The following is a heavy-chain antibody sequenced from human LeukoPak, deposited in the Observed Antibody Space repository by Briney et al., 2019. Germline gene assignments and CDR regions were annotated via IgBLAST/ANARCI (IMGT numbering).Heavy chain of an antibody. CDR1: GYDFTTYY. CDR3: ARGSSTAVVILDPYYFDS. V-gene: IGHV1-46*01. CDR2: ISPSSGST. J-gene: IGHJ4*02. D-gene: IGHD3-22*01. Sequence: ASLKSSCKASGYDFTTYYMHWLREAPGQGLEWMAIISPSSGSTSFVQKFQSRLSMTRDTSTRTVNMELRSMRSEDTAVYYCARGSSTAVVILDPYYFDSWGQGNLLTVSP.